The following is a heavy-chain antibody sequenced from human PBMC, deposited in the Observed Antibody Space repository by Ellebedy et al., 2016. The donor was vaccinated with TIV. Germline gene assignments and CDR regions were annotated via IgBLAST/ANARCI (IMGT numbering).Heavy chain of an antibody. CDR1: GYSFTSYW. CDR2: IDPSDSYT. D-gene: IGHD4-17*01. Sequence: GESLKISXKGSGYSFTSYWISWVRQMPGKGLEWMGRIDPSDSYTNYSPSFQGHVTISADKSISTAYLQWSSLKASDTAMYYCARHMKDYGDYGSRMYYFDYWGQGTLVTVSS. CDR3: ARHMKDYGDYGSRMYYFDY. J-gene: IGHJ4*02. V-gene: IGHV5-10-1*01.